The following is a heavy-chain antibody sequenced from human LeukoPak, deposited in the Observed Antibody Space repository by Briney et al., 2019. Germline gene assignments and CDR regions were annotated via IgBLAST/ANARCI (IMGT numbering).Heavy chain of an antibody. CDR1: GGSISSGGYY. J-gene: IGHJ5*02. V-gene: IGHV4-31*03. CDR2: IYYSGST. D-gene: IGHD2-2*01. Sequence: SETLSLTCTVSGGSISSGGYYWSWFRQPPGKGLEWIGYIYYSGSTYYNPSLKSRVTISADTSKNQFSLKLSSVTAADTAVYYCARGGDVVVPAAIPNWFDPWGQGTLVTVSS. CDR3: ARGGDVVVPAAIPNWFDP.